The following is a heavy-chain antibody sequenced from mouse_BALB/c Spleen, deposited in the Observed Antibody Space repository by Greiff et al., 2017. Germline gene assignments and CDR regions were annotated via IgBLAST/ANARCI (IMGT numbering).Heavy chain of an antibody. CDR2: ISDGGSYT. CDR1: GFTFSDYY. V-gene: IGHV5-4*02. Sequence: EVMLVESGGGLVKPGGSLKLSCAASGFTFSDYYMYWVRQTPEKRLEWVATISDGGSYTYYPDSVKGRFTISRDNAKNNLYLQMSSLKSEDTAMYYCARGSWLLGFAYWGQGTLVTVSA. D-gene: IGHD2-3*01. CDR3: ARGSWLLGFAY. J-gene: IGHJ3*01.